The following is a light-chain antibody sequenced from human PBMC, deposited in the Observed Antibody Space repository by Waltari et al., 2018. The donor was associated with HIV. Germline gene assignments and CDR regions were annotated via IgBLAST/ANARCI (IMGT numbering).Light chain of an antibody. CDR1: KLGDKY. CDR2: QDS. CDR3: QAWDSSTVV. V-gene: IGLV3-1*01. Sequence: SYELTQPPSVSVSPGQQATIPCSGDKLGDKYACWYQQKPGQPPVVVIYQDSKRPSGIPERFSGSNSGNTATLTISGTQAMDEADYYCQAWDSSTVVFGGGTKLTVL. J-gene: IGLJ2*01.